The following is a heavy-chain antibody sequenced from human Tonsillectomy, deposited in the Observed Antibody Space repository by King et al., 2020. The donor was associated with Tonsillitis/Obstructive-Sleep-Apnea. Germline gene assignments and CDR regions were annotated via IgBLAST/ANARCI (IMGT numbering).Heavy chain of an antibody. J-gene: IGHJ4*02. CDR2: IFSNDEK. CDR1: GFSLSNARMG. Sequence: TLKESGPVLVKPTETLTLTCTVSGFSLSNARMGVSWIRQPPGKALEWLAHIFSNDEKSYSTSLKCRLTISKDTSRSQVVLTMTNMDPVDTATYYCARASYCSSTRCPFDYWGQGALVTVSS. D-gene: IGHD2-2*01. CDR3: ARASYCSSTRCPFDY. V-gene: IGHV2-26*01.